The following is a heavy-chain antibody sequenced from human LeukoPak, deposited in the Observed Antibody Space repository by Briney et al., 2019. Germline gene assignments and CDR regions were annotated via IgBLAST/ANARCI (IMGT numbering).Heavy chain of an antibody. CDR1: AGTFSSYA. V-gene: IGHV1-69*05. CDR3: GGAAYYYDSSGYGFDY. J-gene: IGHJ4*02. D-gene: IGHD3-22*01. CDR2: IIPIFGTA. Sequence: EASVKVSSKASAGTFSSYAISWVRQAPGQGLEWMGGIIPIFGTANYAQKFQGRGTITTDESTSTAYMELSSLRSEDTAVYCCGGAAYYYDSSGYGFDYWGQGTLVTVSS.